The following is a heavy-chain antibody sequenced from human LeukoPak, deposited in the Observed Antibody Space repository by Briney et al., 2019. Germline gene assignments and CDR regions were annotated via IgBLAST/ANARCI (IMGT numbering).Heavy chain of an antibody. CDR3: ARSNRGVIQLPDY. J-gene: IGHJ4*02. CDR1: GFTFSDYY. V-gene: IGHV3-11*03. D-gene: IGHD5-18*01. CDR2: ISSTSGYT. Sequence: GGSLRLSCAASGFTFSDYYMSWNRQAPGKGLEWVSYISSTSGYTNYADSVKGRFTISRDNAKNSLYLQMNSLRAEDTAVYYCARSNRGVIQLPDYWGQGTLVTVSS.